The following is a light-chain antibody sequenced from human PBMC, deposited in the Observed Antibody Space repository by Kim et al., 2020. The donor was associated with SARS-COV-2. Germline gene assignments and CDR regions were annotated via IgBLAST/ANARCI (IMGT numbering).Light chain of an antibody. Sequence: QTATLPCTGNRNNVGQQGAAWLQQHQGHPPKLLSYRDNDRPSGISERMSASRSGNTASLTISGLQSEDEADYYCSAWDSTLRVWVFGGGTKLTVL. J-gene: IGLJ3*02. V-gene: IGLV10-54*01. CDR1: RNNVGQQG. CDR2: RDN. CDR3: SAWDSTLRVWV.